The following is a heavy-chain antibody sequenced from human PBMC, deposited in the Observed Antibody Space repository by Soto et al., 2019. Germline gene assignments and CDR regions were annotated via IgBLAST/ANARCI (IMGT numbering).Heavy chain of an antibody. Sequence: SETLSLTCTVSGGSISSGGYYWSWIRQHPGKGLEWIGYIYYSGSTYYNPSLKSRVTISVDTSKNQFSLKLSSVTAADTAVYYCARDHYYEVAAFDIWGQGTMVT. D-gene: IGHD3-22*01. J-gene: IGHJ3*02. V-gene: IGHV4-31*03. CDR3: ARDHYYEVAAFDI. CDR1: GGSISSGGYY. CDR2: IYYSGST.